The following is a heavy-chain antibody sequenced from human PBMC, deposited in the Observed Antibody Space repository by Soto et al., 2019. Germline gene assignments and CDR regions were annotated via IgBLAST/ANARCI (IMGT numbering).Heavy chain of an antibody. V-gene: IGHV3-23*01. CDR3: AKVISGWYVYNWFDP. D-gene: IGHD6-19*01. Sequence: EVQLLESGGGLVQPGGSLRLSCAASGFTFSSYAMSWVRQAPGKGVEWVSAISSSGGSTYYADSVKGRFTISNDNSKNTLYLQMNSLRAEDTAVYYCAKVISGWYVYNWFDPWGQVTLVTVSS. J-gene: IGHJ5*02. CDR2: ISSSGGST. CDR1: GFTFSSYA.